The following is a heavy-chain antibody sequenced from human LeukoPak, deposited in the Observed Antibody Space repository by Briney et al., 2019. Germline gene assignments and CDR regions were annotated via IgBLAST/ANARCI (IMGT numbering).Heavy chain of an antibody. CDR1: GYPFSSHG. Sequence: ASVKVSCKASGYPFSSHGITWVRQAPGQGLEWMGWISCYNGDTHYAQNFQGRVTMTTDKFTSTAYMELKSLRSDDTAIYYCAKDKDINYYGSESPGYYGMDVWGQGTTVTVFS. CDR3: AKDKDINYYGSESPGYYGMDV. V-gene: IGHV1-18*01. D-gene: IGHD3-10*01. J-gene: IGHJ6*02. CDR2: ISCYNGDT.